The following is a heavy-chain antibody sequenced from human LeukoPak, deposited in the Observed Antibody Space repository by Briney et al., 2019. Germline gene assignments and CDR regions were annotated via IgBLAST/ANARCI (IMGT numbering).Heavy chain of an antibody. CDR1: GYTFTAYT. CDR3: ARFRIATTATEDFDY. V-gene: IGHV1-18*04. D-gene: IGHD6-13*01. CDR2: ISAYNGNT. Sequence: ASVRVSCKASGYTFTAYTIHWVRQAPGQGFEWMGWISAYNGNTEYAQKFQGRVTMTTDTSTSTAYMELRSLRSDDTAVYYCARFRIATTATEDFDYWGQGTLVTVSS. J-gene: IGHJ4*02.